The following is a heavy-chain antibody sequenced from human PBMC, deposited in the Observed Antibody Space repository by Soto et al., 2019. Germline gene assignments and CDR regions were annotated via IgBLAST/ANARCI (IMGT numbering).Heavy chain of an antibody. Sequence: ASVKVSCKASGYTFTSYAMHWVRQAPGQRLEWMGWINAGNGNTKYSQKFQGRVTITRDTSASTAYMELSSLRSEDTAVYYCARDELMVYGSTHYYYYMDVWGKGTTVTVSS. CDR3: ARDELMVYGSTHYYYYMDV. J-gene: IGHJ6*03. CDR1: GYTFTSYA. CDR2: INAGNGNT. D-gene: IGHD2-8*01. V-gene: IGHV1-3*01.